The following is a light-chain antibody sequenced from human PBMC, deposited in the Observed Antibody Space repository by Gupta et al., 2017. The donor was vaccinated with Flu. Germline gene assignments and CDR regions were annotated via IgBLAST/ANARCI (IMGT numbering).Light chain of an antibody. CDR2: AAS. J-gene: IGKJ4*01. V-gene: IGKV1-39*01. Sequence: QMTQSPSSLSASVGDRVTITCRASQSISSYLNWYQQKPGKAPKLLIYAASSLQSGVPSRFSGSGSGTDFTLTISSLQPEDFATYYCQQSYSTPLTFGGGTKVEIK. CDR1: QSISSY. CDR3: QQSYSTPLT.